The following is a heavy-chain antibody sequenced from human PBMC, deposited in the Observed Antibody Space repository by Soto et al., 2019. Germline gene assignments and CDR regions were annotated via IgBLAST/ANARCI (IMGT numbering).Heavy chain of an antibody. Sequence: EVQLVESGGSLVTPGGSLRLSCAASGFPFIQAWLTWVRQAPGKGLEWVGRIRSKASGETREYAAPVKGRFTISRDESKNMVYLEMNSLKIEDTGVYYCTTDGFTGIVGIWGQGTMVAVSS. CDR1: GFPFIQAW. D-gene: IGHD3-22*01. J-gene: IGHJ3*02. CDR3: TTDGFTGIVGI. V-gene: IGHV3-15*01. CDR2: IRSKASGETR.